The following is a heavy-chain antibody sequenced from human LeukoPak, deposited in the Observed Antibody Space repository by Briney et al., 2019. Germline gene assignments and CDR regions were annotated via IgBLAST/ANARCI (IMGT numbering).Heavy chain of an antibody. J-gene: IGHJ4*02. CDR2: IWWDGSNK. D-gene: IGHD5-18*01. CDR3: ASAWDLDKAMSYFDY. CDR1: GFTFNSYG. V-gene: IGHV3-33*01. Sequence: GGSLRLSCAASGFTFNSYGMHWVRQAPGKGLEWVAVIWWDGSNKDYADSVKGRFTISRDNSKNTLYLQMNSLRAEDTAVYYCASAWDLDKAMSYFDYWGQGTLVTVSS.